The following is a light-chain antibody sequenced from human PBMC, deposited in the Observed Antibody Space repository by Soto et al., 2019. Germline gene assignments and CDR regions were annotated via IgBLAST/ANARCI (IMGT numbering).Light chain of an antibody. CDR2: AAS. J-gene: IGKJ1*01. Sequence: EIVMTQSPATLSVSPGERATLSFRASQSVSSTLAWYQQKPGQAPRLLIYAASTRATGIPARFSGSGSGTEFTLSISSLQSEDFAVYYCQQYSNWPRTFGQGTKVDIK. CDR1: QSVSST. V-gene: IGKV3-15*01. CDR3: QQYSNWPRT.